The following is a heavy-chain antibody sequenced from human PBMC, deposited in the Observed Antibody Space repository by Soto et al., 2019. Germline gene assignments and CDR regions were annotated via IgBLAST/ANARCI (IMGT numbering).Heavy chain of an antibody. CDR1: GGTFSSYA. Sequence: SVKVSCKASGGTFSSYAISWVRQAPGQGLEWMGGIIPIFGTANYAQKFQGRVTITADKSTSTAYMELSSLRSEDTAVYYCASSPIGVAASYYYGMDVWGQGTTVTAP. J-gene: IGHJ6*02. CDR2: IIPIFGTA. V-gene: IGHV1-69*06. CDR3: ASSPIGVAASYYYGMDV. D-gene: IGHD2-15*01.